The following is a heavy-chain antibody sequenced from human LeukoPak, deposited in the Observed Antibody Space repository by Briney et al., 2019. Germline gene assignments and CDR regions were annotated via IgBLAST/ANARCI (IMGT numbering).Heavy chain of an antibody. Sequence: HPGGSLRLSCAASGFIFSGSPMHWVRQAPGKGLEWVALISYSGRTKYYADSVKGRFSISRDNSRNTLYLQMNSLRPEDTAVYYCAGSSWMQLFFPPDYWGQGTLVTVSS. CDR2: ISYSGRTK. D-gene: IGHD5-12*01. CDR3: AGSSWMQLFFPPDY. V-gene: IGHV3-30*04. J-gene: IGHJ4*02. CDR1: GFIFSGSP.